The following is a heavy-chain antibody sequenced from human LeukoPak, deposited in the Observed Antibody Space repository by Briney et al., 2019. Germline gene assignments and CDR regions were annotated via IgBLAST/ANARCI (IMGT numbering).Heavy chain of an antibody. J-gene: IGHJ4*02. V-gene: IGHV4-59*08. Sequence: SETLSLTCTVSGGSISSYYWSWIRQPPGKGLEWIGYIYYSGSTNYNPSLKSRVTISVDTSKNQFSLKLSSVTAADTAVYYCASTSGGWELMIFDYWGQGTLVTVSS. D-gene: IGHD1-26*01. CDR3: ASTSGGWELMIFDY. CDR2: IYYSGST. CDR1: GGSISSYY.